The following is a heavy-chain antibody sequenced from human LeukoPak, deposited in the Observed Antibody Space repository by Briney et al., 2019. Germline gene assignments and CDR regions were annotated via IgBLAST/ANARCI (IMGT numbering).Heavy chain of an antibody. D-gene: IGHD3-10*01. CDR1: GFTFSSYG. J-gene: IGHJ4*02. CDR2: ISYDGSNK. V-gene: IGHV3-30*18. Sequence: GGSLRLSCAASGFTFSSYGMHWVRQAPGKGLEWVAVISYDGSNKYYADSVKGRFTISRDNSKDTLYLQMNSLRAEDTAVYYCAKDPGSAFWGQGTLVTVSS. CDR3: AKDPGSAF.